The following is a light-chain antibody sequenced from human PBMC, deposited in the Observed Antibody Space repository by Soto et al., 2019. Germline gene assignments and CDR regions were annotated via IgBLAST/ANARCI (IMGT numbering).Light chain of an antibody. J-gene: IGKJ4*01. CDR2: DAS. CDR3: QQRSNWLT. V-gene: IGKV3-11*01. Sequence: EIVLTQSPATLSLSPGERATLSCRASQSVSSYLAWYQQKPGQAPRLLIYDASNRATGIPARFSGSGSGTDFTLTISSLEPEDFAVYYCQQRSNWLTFGEG. CDR1: QSVSSY.